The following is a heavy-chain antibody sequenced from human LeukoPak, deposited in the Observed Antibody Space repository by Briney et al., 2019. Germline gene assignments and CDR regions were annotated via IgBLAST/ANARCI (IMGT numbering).Heavy chain of an antibody. Sequence: SETLSLTCAVYGGSFSGHYGTWIRQPPGKGLECIGESNNSGSTKYNPSLKSRVTIGVDTSKNQFSLKVRSVTAADTAVYYCARVHQQLALYAFDFWGHGTLVTVSS. CDR2: SNNSGST. CDR1: GGSFSGHY. CDR3: ARVHQQLALYAFDF. V-gene: IGHV4-34*01. D-gene: IGHD6-13*01. J-gene: IGHJ3*01.